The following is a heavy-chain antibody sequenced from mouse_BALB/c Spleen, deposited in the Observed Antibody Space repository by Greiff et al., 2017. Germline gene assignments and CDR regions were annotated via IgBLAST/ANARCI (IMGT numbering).Heavy chain of an antibody. CDR3: ARGGITAVVATRYFDV. CDR1: GFTFSSFG. V-gene: IGHV5-17*02. Sequence: EVHLVESGGGLVQPGGSRKLSCAASGFTFSSFGMHWVRQAPEKGLEWVAYISSGSSTIYYADTVKGRFTISRDNPKNTLFLQMTSLRSEDTAMYYCARGGITAVVATRYFDVWGAGTTVTVSS. D-gene: IGHD1-1*01. J-gene: IGHJ1*01. CDR2: ISSGSSTI.